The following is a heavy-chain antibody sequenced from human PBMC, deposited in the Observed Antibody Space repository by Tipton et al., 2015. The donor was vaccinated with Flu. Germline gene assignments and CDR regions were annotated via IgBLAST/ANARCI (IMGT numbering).Heavy chain of an antibody. J-gene: IGHJ5*02. D-gene: IGHD4-11*01. Sequence: LRLSCGASGDSIRSSNYYWGWIRQPPGKGLEWIGNTFHSGNTYLNPSLKSRVTISIDTSRNQFSLKVSSVTAADTAVYYCARRDYSNYVSEPKNWFDPWGQGALVTVSS. CDR1: GDSIRSSNYY. CDR3: ARRDYSNYVSEPKNWFDP. V-gene: IGHV4-39*07. CDR2: TFHSGNT.